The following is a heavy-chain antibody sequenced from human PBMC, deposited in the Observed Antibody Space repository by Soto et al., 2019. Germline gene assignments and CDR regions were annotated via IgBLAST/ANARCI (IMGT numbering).Heavy chain of an antibody. CDR1: GFTFSTYS. CDR2: ISSSSSYI. D-gene: IGHD3-16*01. J-gene: IGHJ6*02. Sequence: GGSLRLSCAASGFTFSTYSMNWVRQAPGKGLEWVSSISSSSSYIYYADSVKGRFTISRDNAKNSLYLQMNSLRAEDTAVYYCARRAHMSRRGETFSYYYYGMDVWGQGTTVTVSS. V-gene: IGHV3-21*01. CDR3: ARRAHMSRRGETFSYYYYGMDV.